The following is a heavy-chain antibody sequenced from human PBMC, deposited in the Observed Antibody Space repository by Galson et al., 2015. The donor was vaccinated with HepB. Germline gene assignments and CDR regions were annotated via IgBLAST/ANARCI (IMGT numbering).Heavy chain of an antibody. CDR3: IRMADLSGYSST. V-gene: IGHV3-73*01. J-gene: IGHJ4*02. Sequence: SLRLSCAASGFTFSGSAIHWVRQTSGKGLEWVGRIRSKASNYATAYAASLKGRFTISRDDSKNTAYLHMKSLKTGDTAVYYCIRMADLSGYSSTWGQGTLVTVSS. D-gene: IGHD6-13*01. CDR2: IRSKASNYAT. CDR1: GFTFSGSA.